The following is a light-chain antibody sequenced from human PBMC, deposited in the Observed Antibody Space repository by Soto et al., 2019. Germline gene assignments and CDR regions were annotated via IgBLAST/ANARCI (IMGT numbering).Light chain of an antibody. Sequence: QSVLTQPASVSGSPGQSITISCTGTSSDVGAYNYVSWYQQYPGKAPKYIIYDVTNRPSGVSYRFSGSKSGNTASLTISGLQAEDEADYYCGSYTTSSTLYVFGTGTKVTVL. CDR3: GSYTTSSTLYV. CDR1: SSDVGAYNY. V-gene: IGLV2-14*03. CDR2: DVT. J-gene: IGLJ1*01.